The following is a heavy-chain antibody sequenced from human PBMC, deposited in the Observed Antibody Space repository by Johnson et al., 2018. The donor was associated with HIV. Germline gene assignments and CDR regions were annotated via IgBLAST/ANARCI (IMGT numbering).Heavy chain of an antibody. CDR3: AKDQYCGGDCYPDAFDI. J-gene: IGHJ3*02. Sequence: VQLVGSGGGLVQPGRSLRLSWAASGSTFDDYAMHWVRQAPGKGLEWFSGISWNSGSIGYADSVKGRLTISRDNSKNTLYLQMNSLRAEDTAVYYCAKDQYCGGDCYPDAFDIWGQGTMVTVSS. V-gene: IGHV3-9*01. CDR2: ISWNSGSI. CDR1: GSTFDDYA. D-gene: IGHD2-21*02.